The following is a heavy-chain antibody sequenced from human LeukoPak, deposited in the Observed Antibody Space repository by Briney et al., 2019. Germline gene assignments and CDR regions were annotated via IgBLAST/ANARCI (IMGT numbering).Heavy chain of an antibody. CDR3: ATSTGYSSSWQTPNDY. CDR2: IYSGGST. J-gene: IGHJ4*02. V-gene: IGHV3-53*01. CDR1: GFTVSSNY. D-gene: IGHD6-13*01. Sequence: PGGSLRLSCAASGFTVSSNYMSWVRQAPGKGLEWVSVIYSGGSTYYADSVKGRFTISRDISKNTLYLQMNSLRAEDTAVYYCATSTGYSSSWQTPNDYWGQGTLVTVSS.